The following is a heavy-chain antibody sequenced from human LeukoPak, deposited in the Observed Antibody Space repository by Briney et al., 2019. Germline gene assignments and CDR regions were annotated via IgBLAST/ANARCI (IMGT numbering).Heavy chain of an antibody. CDR1: GYTYTGYY. Sequence: SVKVSCKASGYTYTGYYMHWVRQAPGQGLEWMGWINPNSGGTNYAQKFQGRVTMTRDTSISTAYMELSRLRSDDTAAYYCARGDKNYYDSSGYSSCLDPWGQGTLVTVSS. D-gene: IGHD3-22*01. J-gene: IGHJ5*02. CDR3: ARGDKNYYDSSGYSSCLDP. V-gene: IGHV1-2*02. CDR2: INPNSGGT.